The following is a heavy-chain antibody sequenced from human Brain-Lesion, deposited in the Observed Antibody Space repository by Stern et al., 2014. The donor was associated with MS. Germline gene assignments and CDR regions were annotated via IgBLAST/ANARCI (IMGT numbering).Heavy chain of an antibody. CDR1: GGSVSSTSYA. V-gene: IGHV4-39*01. CDR2: IYYSGNT. J-gene: IGHJ5*02. D-gene: IGHD2-15*01. Sequence: QVQLQESGPGLVKPSETLSLTCTVAGGSVSSTSYAWAWIRQPPGKGLEWIGTIYYSGNTYYSPSLKSRLTISLDTPKNQLSLQRGSVTAADTAVYYCAGEEDIRYCSGGSCTGNWFDPWGQGTLVTVSS. CDR3: AGEEDIRYCSGGSCTGNWFDP.